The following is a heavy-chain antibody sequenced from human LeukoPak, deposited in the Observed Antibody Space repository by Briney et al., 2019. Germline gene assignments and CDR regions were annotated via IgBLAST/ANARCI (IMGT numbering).Heavy chain of an antibody. J-gene: IGHJ4*02. D-gene: IGHD3-10*01. CDR1: GFTFSNYW. CDR2: IKPDGRDK. Sequence: TGGSLRLSYAASGFTFSNYWMTWVRQAPGKGLEWVANIKPDGRDKYYVDSVEGRFTISRDNSKNTLYLQMNSLRAEDTAVYYCAKSLSSRGLIIPKTSRYFDYWGQGTLVTVSS. V-gene: IGHV3-7*01. CDR3: AKSLSSRGLIIPKTSRYFDY.